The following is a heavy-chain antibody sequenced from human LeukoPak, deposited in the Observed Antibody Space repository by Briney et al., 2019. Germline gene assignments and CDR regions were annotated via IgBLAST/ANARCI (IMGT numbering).Heavy chain of an antibody. V-gene: IGHV6-1*01. J-gene: IGHJ4*02. CDR3: TGDPRGFGERGFDY. CDR1: GDSVSSNSAT. Sequence: SQTLSLTCAISGDSVSSNSATWNWIRQSPSRGLEWLGRTYYRSKWYNDYAVSVKSRITINPDTSKNQFSLQLNSVTPEDTAVYYCTGDPRGFGERGFDYWGQGTLVTVSS. CDR2: TYYRSKWYN. D-gene: IGHD3-10*01.